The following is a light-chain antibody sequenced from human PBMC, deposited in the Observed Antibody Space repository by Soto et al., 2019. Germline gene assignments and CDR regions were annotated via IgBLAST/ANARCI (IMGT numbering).Light chain of an antibody. CDR1: QGIGNY. J-gene: IGKJ4*01. CDR2: GAS. CDR3: QQYNSNSLLT. Sequence: DIQMTQSPSAMSASVGDRVTITCRASQGIGNYLAWFQQKPGKVPKRMIYGASSLQSGFPSRFSGSGSGTEFTLTISSLQPDDFATYYCQQYNSNSLLTFGGGTKVDIK. V-gene: IGKV1-17*03.